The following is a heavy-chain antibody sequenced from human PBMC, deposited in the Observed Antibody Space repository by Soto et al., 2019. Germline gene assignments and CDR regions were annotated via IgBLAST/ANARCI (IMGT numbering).Heavy chain of an antibody. CDR2: IIPIFGTA. V-gene: IGHV1-69*01. D-gene: IGHD6-19*01. CDR1: GGSFSSYA. Sequence: SGKVPCKAVGGSFSSYAIIWGRQAPGQGLEWMGGIIPIFGTANYAQKFQGRVTITADESTSTAYMELSSLRSEDTAVYYCARLGIAVAGPYYGMDVWGQRTTVTVSS. CDR3: ARLGIAVAGPYYGMDV. J-gene: IGHJ6*02.